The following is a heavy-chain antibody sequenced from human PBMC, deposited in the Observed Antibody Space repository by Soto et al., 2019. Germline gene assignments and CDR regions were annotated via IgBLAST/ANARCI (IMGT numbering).Heavy chain of an antibody. D-gene: IGHD2-8*02. Sequence: EVQLVESGGGVVQPGGSLRLSCTASGFTFSSYTMHWVRQITDKGLEWVAAIGTAGDTFYQDSVKGRFTISREKAKNSLYLQMNSLRAEDTALYYWARVSGGREGPVDYWGRGTLVTVSS. CDR3: ARVSGGREGPVDY. CDR1: GFTFSSYT. V-gene: IGHV3-13*01. J-gene: IGHJ4*02. CDR2: IGTAGDT.